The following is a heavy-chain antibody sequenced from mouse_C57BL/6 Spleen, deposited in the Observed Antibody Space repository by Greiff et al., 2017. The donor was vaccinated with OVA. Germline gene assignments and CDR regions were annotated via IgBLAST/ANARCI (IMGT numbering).Heavy chain of an antibody. Sequence: EVKLVESGGGLVKPGGSLKLSCAASGFTFSSYAMSWVRQTPEKRLEWVATISDGGSYTYYPDNVKGRFTISRDNAKNNLYLQMSHLKSEDTAMYYCARGGYYGSSPYFDYWGQGTTLTVSS. J-gene: IGHJ2*01. CDR3: ARGGYYGSSPYFDY. CDR2: ISDGGSYT. CDR1: GFTFSSYA. V-gene: IGHV5-4*03. D-gene: IGHD1-1*01.